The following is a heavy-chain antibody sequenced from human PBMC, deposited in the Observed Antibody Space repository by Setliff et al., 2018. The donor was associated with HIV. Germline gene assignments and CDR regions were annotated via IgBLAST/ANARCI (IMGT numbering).Heavy chain of an antibody. J-gene: IGHJ2*01. CDR2: IYNSGST. Sequence: LSLTCTVSGGSISSGDYYWTWIRQPPGKGLEWIGYIYNSGSTYYEPSLRGRVTISIDRSKNQFSLKLNSVTAADTAVYYCAKEANASGSLTAYWYFDLWGRGTLVTVSS. CDR3: AKEANASGSLTAYWYFDL. D-gene: IGHD3-10*01. CDR1: GGSISSGDYY. V-gene: IGHV4-30-4*08.